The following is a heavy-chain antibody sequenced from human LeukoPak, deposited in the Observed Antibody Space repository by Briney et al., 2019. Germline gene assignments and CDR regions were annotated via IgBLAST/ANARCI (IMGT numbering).Heavy chain of an antibody. CDR2: IIPIFGTA. Sequence: SVKASCKASGGTFSSYAISWVRQAPGQGLEWMGGIIPIFGTANYAQKFQGRVTITADKSTSTAYMELSSLRSEDTAVYYCARDTLLRGYSYGDPRSYYYYYMDVWGKGTTVTVSS. CDR1: GGTFSSYA. D-gene: IGHD5-18*01. J-gene: IGHJ6*03. V-gene: IGHV1-69*06. CDR3: ARDTLLRGYSYGDPRSYYYYYMDV.